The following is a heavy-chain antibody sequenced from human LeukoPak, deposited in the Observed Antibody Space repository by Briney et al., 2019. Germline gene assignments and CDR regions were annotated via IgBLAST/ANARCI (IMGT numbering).Heavy chain of an antibody. D-gene: IGHD3-9*01. CDR2: ISYDGSKK. CDR1: GFTFSSN. J-gene: IGHJ3*02. V-gene: IGHV3-30*18. CDR3: AKEYDRVHDAFDI. Sequence: PVRSLRLSCVVSGFTFSSNYWVRQAPGKGLEWVAVISYDGSKKYYADSVKGRFSISRDSSKNTMSLQKNNLRTEDTAVYYCAKEYDRVHDAFDIWGQGTMVTVSS.